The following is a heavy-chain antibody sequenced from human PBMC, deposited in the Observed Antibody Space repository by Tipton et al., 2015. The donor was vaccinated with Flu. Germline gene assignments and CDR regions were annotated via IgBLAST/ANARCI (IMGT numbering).Heavy chain of an antibody. Sequence: QLVQSGAEMKKPGSSVKVSCKTSGESFSSYAISWVRQAPGQGLQWMGTLVPIFGTPNYAQEFQGRVTITADASTSTAYIELRDLTSEDTAVYFCARGNLRPATLGQGTLVTVSS. CDR2: LVPIFGTP. J-gene: IGHJ5*02. V-gene: IGHV1-69*18. CDR3: ARGNLRPAT. CDR1: GESFSSYA.